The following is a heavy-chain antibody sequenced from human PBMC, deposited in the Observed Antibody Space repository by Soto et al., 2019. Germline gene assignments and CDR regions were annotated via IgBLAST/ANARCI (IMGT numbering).Heavy chain of an antibody. CDR2: IYYSGST. CDR1: GGSISSYY. D-gene: IGHD6-6*01. Sequence: SETLSLTCTVSGGSISSYYWSWIRQPPGKGLEWIGYIYYSGSTNYNPSLKSRVTISVDTSKNQFSLKLSSVTAADTAVYYCASSTSIAAPDWFDPWGQGTLVTVSS. CDR3: ASSTSIAAPDWFDP. V-gene: IGHV4-59*01. J-gene: IGHJ5*02.